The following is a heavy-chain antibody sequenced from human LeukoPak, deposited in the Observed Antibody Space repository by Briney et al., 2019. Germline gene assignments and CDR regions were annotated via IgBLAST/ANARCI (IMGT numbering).Heavy chain of an antibody. CDR2: ISDSGDRT. CDR1: GFTVTNYA. Sequence: GGSLRLSCAASGFTVTNYAMTWVRQAPGKGLERVSGISDSGDRTYYADSVKGRFTISRDNSKNMLYLQMNSLRVEDTALYYCAKGLGTSGYHDYWGQGTLVTVSS. CDR3: AKGLGTSGYHDY. D-gene: IGHD3-22*01. J-gene: IGHJ4*02. V-gene: IGHV3-23*01.